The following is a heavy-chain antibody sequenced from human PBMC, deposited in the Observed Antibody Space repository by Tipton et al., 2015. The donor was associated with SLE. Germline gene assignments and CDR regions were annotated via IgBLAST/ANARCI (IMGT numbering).Heavy chain of an antibody. CDR3: ARDPHSSYWDAFAI. J-gene: IGHJ3*02. CDR1: GVSISSSY. CDR2: IYTSGAT. D-gene: IGHD6-13*01. Sequence: TLSLTCNVSGVSISSSYWSWIRQPAGKGLEWIGRIYTSGATDDNPSLKTRLTMSVDTSRDQFSLTLNSVTAADTGIYYCARDPHSSYWDAFAIWGQGAMVTVSS. V-gene: IGHV4-4*07.